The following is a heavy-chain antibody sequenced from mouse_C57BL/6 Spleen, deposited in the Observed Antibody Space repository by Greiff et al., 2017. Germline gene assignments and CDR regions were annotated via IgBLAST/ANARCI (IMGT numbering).Heavy chain of an antibody. J-gene: IGHJ3*01. CDR1: GYTFTSYW. V-gene: IGHV1-61*01. CDR2: IYPSDSET. D-gene: IGHD1-1*01. CDR3: ARWGSSYAY. Sequence: QVQLKQPGAELVRPGSSVKLSCKASGYTFTSYWMDWVKQRPGQGLEWIGNIYPSDSETHYNQKFKDKATLTVDKSSSTAYMQLSSLTSEDSAVYYCARWGSSYAYWGQGTLVTVSA.